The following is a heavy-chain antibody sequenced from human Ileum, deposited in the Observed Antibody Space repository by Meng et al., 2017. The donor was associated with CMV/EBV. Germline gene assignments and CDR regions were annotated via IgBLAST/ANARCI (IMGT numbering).Heavy chain of an antibody. CDR3: ARAPVVTGDLDF. CDR1: GYTFTHYD. Sequence: ASVKVSCKASGYTFTHYDINWVRQAPGQGLEWMGWMSPNSGKTDYAQNFQGRITLTRNTAITTAYLELTSLRSDDTAVYYCARAPVVTGDLDFWGQG. CDR2: MSPNSGKT. D-gene: IGHD7-27*01. V-gene: IGHV1-8*02. J-gene: IGHJ4*02.